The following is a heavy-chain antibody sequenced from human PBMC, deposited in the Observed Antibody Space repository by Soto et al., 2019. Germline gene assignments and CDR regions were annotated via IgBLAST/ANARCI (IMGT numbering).Heavy chain of an antibody. D-gene: IGHD5-12*01. J-gene: IGHJ6*02. Sequence: SLTCTVSGGSISSYYWSWIRQPPGKGLEWIGYIYYSGSTNYNPSLKSRVTISVDTSRNQFSLKLNSVTAADTAVYYCAEGPGSAYDYFYGMGVWGQGTTVTVSS. CDR2: IYYSGST. CDR1: GGSISSYY. CDR3: AEGPGSAYDYFYGMGV. V-gene: IGHV4-59*12.